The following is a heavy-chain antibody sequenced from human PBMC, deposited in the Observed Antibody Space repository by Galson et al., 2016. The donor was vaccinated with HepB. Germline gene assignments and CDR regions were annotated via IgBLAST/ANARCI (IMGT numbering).Heavy chain of an antibody. CDR3: VKAGWGTVTSRVDY. CDR1: GFTFSSYA. CDR2: ISHDGRNK. V-gene: IGHV3-30*18. D-gene: IGHD4-17*01. J-gene: IGHJ4*02. Sequence: SLRLSCAVSGFTFSSYAMHWVRQAPGKGLEWVAVISHDGRNKYYADSLQGRFTISRDNSNNTLYLQMDRLSAEDTAVYYCVKAGWGTVTSRVDYWGRGTLVTVSS.